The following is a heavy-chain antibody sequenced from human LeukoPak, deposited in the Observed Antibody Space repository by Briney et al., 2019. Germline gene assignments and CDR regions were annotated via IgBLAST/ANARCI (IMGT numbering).Heavy chain of an antibody. CDR1: GFTFSSYS. V-gene: IGHV3-21*01. J-gene: IGHJ6*02. CDR2: ISSSSSYI. Sequence: GGSLRLSCAASGFTFSSYSMNWVRQAPGKGLEWVSSISSSSSYIYYADSVKGRFTISRDNAKNSLYLQMNSLRAEDTAVYYCARDPGYCSSTSCPGYYGMDVWAKGPRSPSP. D-gene: IGHD2-2*01. CDR3: ARDPGYCSSTSCPGYYGMDV.